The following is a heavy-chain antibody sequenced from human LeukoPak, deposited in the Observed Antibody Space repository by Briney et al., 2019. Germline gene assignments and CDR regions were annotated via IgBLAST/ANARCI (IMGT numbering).Heavy chain of an antibody. J-gene: IGHJ4*02. CDR2: IYPGDSDA. D-gene: IGHD1-1*01. CDR1: GYRFTTYW. CDR3: ARSSTAGTLASFDY. V-gene: IGHV5-51*01. Sequence: GESLKISCKGSGYRFTTYWIAWVRQMPGKGLEWMGIIYPGDSDARYSPSFQGQVTISADKSINTAYPQWSSLKASDTAMYYCARSSTAGTLASFDYWGQGTLVTVSS.